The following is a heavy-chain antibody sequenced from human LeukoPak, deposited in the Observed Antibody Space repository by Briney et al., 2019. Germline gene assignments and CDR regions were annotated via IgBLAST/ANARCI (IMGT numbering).Heavy chain of an antibody. D-gene: IGHD4-17*01. J-gene: IGHJ6*03. CDR2: IYTTGNT. V-gene: IGHV4-61*09. Sequence: PSETLSLTCTVSGGSVISGSYYWSWIRQPAGKGLEWIGHIYTTGNTNYNPSLKSRVTISIDTSKNQFSLKLSSVTAADSARYFCARDSQDYADDLVYYYYYMDVWGKATTVTVSS. CDR3: ARDSQDYADDLVYYYYYMDV. CDR1: GGSVISGSYY.